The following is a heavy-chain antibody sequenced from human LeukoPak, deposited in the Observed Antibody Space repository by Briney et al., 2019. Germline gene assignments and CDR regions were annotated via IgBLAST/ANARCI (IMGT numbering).Heavy chain of an antibody. CDR2: MNPNSGNT. Sequence: GASVKVSCKASGYTFTSYDINWVRQATGQGLEWMGWMNPNSGNTGYAQKFQGRVTMTRNTSISTAYMELSSLRSEDTAVYYCATDHYDSSGYYSLGYWGQGTLVTVSS. CDR1: GYTFTSYD. D-gene: IGHD3-22*01. CDR3: ATDHYDSSGYYSLGY. V-gene: IGHV1-8*01. J-gene: IGHJ4*02.